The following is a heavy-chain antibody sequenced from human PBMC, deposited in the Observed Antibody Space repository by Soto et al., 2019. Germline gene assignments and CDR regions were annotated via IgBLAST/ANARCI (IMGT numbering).Heavy chain of an antibody. CDR3: ARETAAGYYYGMDV. D-gene: IGHD6-25*01. Sequence: SETLSLTCTVSGGSVSSGSYYWSWIRQPPGKGLEWIGYIYYSGSTNYNPSLKSRVTISVDTSKNQFSLKLSSVTAADTAVYYCARETAAGYYYGMDVWGQGTTVIVSS. CDR1: GGSVSSGSYY. CDR2: IYYSGST. V-gene: IGHV4-61*01. J-gene: IGHJ6*02.